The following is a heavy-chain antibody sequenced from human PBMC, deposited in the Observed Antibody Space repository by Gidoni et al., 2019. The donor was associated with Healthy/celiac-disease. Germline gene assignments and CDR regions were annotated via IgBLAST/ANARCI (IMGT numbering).Heavy chain of an antibody. CDR1: GFTFSSYW. J-gene: IGHJ5*02. V-gene: IGHV3-7*03. D-gene: IGHD3-22*01. CDR2: IKQDGSEK. Sequence: EVQLVESGGGLVQPGGSLRLSCAASGFTFSSYWMSWVRQAPGKGLEWVANIKQDGSEKYYVDSVKGRFTISRDNAKNSLYLQMNSLRAEDTAVYYCARDYSAYYEHRTVKLRYNWFDPWGQGTLVTVSS. CDR3: ARDYSAYYEHRTVKLRYNWFDP.